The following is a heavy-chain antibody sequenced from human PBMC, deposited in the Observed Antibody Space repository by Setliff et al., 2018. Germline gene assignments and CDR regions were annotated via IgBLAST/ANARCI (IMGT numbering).Heavy chain of an antibody. V-gene: IGHV4-39*07. J-gene: IGHJ6*02. CDR1: GGSISSSSYY. Sequence: SETLSLTCTVSGGSISSSSYYWGWVRQPPGKGLEWIATIYYGGSTYYNPSLKSRVTISVDTSKNQFSLKLSSVTAADTAVYYCARVNQYSSVWYNYYYGMDVWGQGTTVTVSS. CDR3: ARVNQYSSVWYNYYYGMDV. CDR2: IYYGGST. D-gene: IGHD6-19*01.